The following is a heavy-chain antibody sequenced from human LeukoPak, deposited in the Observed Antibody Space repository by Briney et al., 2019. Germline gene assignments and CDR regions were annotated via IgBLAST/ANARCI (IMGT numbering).Heavy chain of an antibody. CDR2: IYYSGST. D-gene: IGHD3-22*01. V-gene: IGHV4-59*08. CDR1: GGSISSYY. J-gene: IGHJ5*02. Sequence: SETLSLTCTVSGGSISSYYWSWIRQPPGKGLEWIGYIYYSGSTYYNPSLKSRVTMSADTSKIQLSLKLSSVTAADTAVYYCARPYYYDSRIDPWGQGILVTVSS. CDR3: ARPYYYDSRIDP.